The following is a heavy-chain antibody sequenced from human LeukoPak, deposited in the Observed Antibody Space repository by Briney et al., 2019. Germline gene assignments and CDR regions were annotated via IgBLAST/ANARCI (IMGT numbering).Heavy chain of an antibody. CDR1: GFTFSSYA. CDR2: ISSSSSYI. J-gene: IGHJ3*02. Sequence: GGSLRLSCAASGFTFSSYAMSWVRQAPGKGLEWVSSISSSSSYIYYADSVKGRFTISRDNAKNSLYLQMNSLRAEDTAVYYCARDQVEGVGATVAFDIWGQGTMVTVSS. V-gene: IGHV3-21*01. D-gene: IGHD1-26*01. CDR3: ARDQVEGVGATVAFDI.